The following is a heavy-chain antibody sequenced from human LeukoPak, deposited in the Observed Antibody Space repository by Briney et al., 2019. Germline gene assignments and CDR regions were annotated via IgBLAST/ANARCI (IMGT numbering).Heavy chain of an antibody. CDR1: GYTFTSYG. V-gene: IGHV1-18*01. Sequence: ASVKVSCKASGYTFTSYGIRWVRQAPGQGLEWMGWISAYNGNTNYAQKLQGRVTMTTDTSTSTAYMELRSLRSDDTAVYYCARERITMVRGDGMDVWGQGTTVTVSS. CDR2: ISAYNGNT. D-gene: IGHD3-10*01. J-gene: IGHJ6*02. CDR3: ARERITMVRGDGMDV.